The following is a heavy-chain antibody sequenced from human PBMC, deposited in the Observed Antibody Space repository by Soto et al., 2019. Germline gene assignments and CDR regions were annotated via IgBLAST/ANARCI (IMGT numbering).Heavy chain of an antibody. D-gene: IGHD1-26*01. CDR1: GFTFDDYG. CDR2: INWNGGST. CDR3: ARGRVGATPPFGY. Sequence: PGGSLRLSCAASGFTFDDYGMSWVRQAPGKGLEWVSGINWNGGSTGYADSVRGRFTISRDNAKNSLYLQMNSLRAEDTALYYCARGRVGATPPFGYGGRGTLVTVSS. V-gene: IGHV3-20*04. J-gene: IGHJ4*02.